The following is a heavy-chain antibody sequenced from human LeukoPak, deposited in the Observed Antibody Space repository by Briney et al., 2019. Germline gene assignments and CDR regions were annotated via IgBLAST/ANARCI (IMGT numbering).Heavy chain of an antibody. CDR3: TRDPPAVAINTYA. J-gene: IGHJ5*02. D-gene: IGHD6-13*01. CDR1: GVSVSSNF. Sequence: GGSLRLSRAASGVSVSSNFMIWVRQAPGKGLEWVSLIYSGGETSYADSVKGRFSISRDNSKNTLYLQMNSLRVEDTAVYYCTRDPPAVAINTYAWGQGTLVTVSS. CDR2: IYSGGET. V-gene: IGHV3-66*01.